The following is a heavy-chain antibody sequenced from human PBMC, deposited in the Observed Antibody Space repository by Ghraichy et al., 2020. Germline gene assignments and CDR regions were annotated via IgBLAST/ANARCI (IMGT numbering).Heavy chain of an antibody. Sequence: GGSLRLSCAASGFTFSSYGMHWVRQAPGKGLEWVAVIWYDGSNKYYADSVKGRFTISRDNSKNTLYLQMNSLRAEDTAVYYCARDRNGNMARFDYWGQGTLVTVSS. J-gene: IGHJ4*02. CDR1: GFTFSSYG. CDR2: IWYDGSNK. CDR3: ARDRNGNMARFDY. V-gene: IGHV3-33*01. D-gene: IGHD1/OR15-1a*01.